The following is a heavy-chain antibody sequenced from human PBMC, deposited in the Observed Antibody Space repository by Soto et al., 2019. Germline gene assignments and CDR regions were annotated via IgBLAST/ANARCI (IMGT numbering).Heavy chain of an antibody. V-gene: IGHV3-9*01. CDR1: GFTFNDYA. J-gene: IGHJ6*02. CDR3: AKAMRKDYYYGMDH. Sequence: GGSLRLSCAASGFTFNDYAMHWVRQAPGKGLEWVSGISWNSGSIGYADSVKGRFTISRDNAKNSLYLQMNSLRAEDTALYYCAKAMRKDYYYGMDHWGQGATVTVSS. CDR2: ISWNSGSI.